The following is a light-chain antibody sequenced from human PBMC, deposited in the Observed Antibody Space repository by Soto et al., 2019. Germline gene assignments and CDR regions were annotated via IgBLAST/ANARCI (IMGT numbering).Light chain of an antibody. Sequence: AIHMTQSPSSLSSSLGDRVTITFRASQGIRNELSWFQQRPGNAPTLLISAASRLQSGVPSRFSGRGSGTDFTLTISSLQPEDFATYYCLQDYDYPRTFGQGTKVDIK. CDR2: AAS. CDR1: QGIRNE. V-gene: IGKV1-6*01. J-gene: IGKJ1*01. CDR3: LQDYDYPRT.